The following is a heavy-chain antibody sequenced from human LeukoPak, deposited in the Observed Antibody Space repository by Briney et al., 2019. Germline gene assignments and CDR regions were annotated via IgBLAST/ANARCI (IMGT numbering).Heavy chain of an antibody. V-gene: IGHV4-61*02. D-gene: IGHD2-15*01. CDR1: GGSISSGSYY. CDR3: ARGRGCSGGSCYFIRRETTPYYMDV. CDR2: IYTSGRT. Sequence: SETLSLTCTVSGGSISSGSYYWSWIRQPAGKGLEWIGRIYTSGRTSYNPSLKSRATISLDTSKNQFSLKLSSVTAADTAVYYCARGRGCSGGSCYFIRRETTPYYMDVWGKGTTVTVSS. J-gene: IGHJ6*03.